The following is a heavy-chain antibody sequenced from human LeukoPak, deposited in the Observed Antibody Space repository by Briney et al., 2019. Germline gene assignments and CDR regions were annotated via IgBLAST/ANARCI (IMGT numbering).Heavy chain of an antibody. CDR2: IGRKTDGGTT. CDR1: GFTFSYAW. J-gene: IGHJ4*02. Sequence: KPGGSLRLSCAASGFTFSYAWMSWVRQAPGKGLEWVGRIGRKTDGGTTDYAAPVKGRFSISRDDSEDTLYLHMNSLKTEDTAVYYCNTDGDGYNEAYSWGQGTLVTVSS. V-gene: IGHV3-15*04. CDR3: NTDGDGYNEAYS. D-gene: IGHD5-24*01.